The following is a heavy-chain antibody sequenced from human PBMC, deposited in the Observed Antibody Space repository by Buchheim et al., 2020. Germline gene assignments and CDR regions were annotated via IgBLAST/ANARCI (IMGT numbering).Heavy chain of an antibody. V-gene: IGHV4-4*02. J-gene: IGHJ6*02. CDR2: IYHSGST. CDR1: GGSISSSNW. Sequence: QVQLQESGPGLVKPSGTLSLTCAVSGGSISSSNWWSWVRQPPGKGLEWIGEIYHSGSTNYNPSLKSRVTISVDKSKNQFSLKLSSVTAADTAVYYCASGEQQRPNSERDYYYYGMDVWGQGTT. D-gene: IGHD6-25*01. CDR3: ASGEQQRPNSERDYYYYGMDV.